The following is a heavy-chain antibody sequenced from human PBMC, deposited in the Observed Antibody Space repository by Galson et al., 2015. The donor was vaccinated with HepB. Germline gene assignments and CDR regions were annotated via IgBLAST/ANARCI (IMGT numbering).Heavy chain of an antibody. CDR1: GFTFSSYA. J-gene: IGHJ5*02. CDR2: ISYDGSNK. CDR3: ARELRQQLVLSWFDP. Sequence: SLRLSCAASGFTFSSYAMHWVRQAPGKGLEWVAVISYDGSNKYYADSVKGRFTISRDNSKNTLYLQMSSLRAEDTAVYYCARELRQQLVLSWFDPWGQGTLVTVSS. V-gene: IGHV3-30*04. D-gene: IGHD6-13*01.